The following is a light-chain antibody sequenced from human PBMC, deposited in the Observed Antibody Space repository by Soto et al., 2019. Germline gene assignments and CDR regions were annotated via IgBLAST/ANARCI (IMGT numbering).Light chain of an antibody. CDR2: GAS. CDR1: QGISNY. Sequence: EIQMTQSPSSLSASVGDRVTITCLASQGISNYLAWYQQKPGKVPKLLIYGASTLQSGSPSRLSGTGSVTDFNLINNSLQPEDVATYYCQKYDSAPWTFAQGTKVEIK. V-gene: IGKV1-27*01. J-gene: IGKJ1*01. CDR3: QKYDSAPWT.